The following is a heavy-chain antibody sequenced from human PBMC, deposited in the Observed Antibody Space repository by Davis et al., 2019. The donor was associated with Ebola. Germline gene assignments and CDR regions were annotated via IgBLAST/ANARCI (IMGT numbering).Heavy chain of an antibody. V-gene: IGHV1-18*04. D-gene: IGHD6-6*01. CDR3: ARLALYSSSSGGRYYYYGMDV. Sequence: ASVKVSCKASGYTFTGYYMHWVRQAPGQGLEWMGWISAYNGNTNYAQKLQGRVTMTTDTSTSTAYMELRSLRSDDTAVYYCARLALYSSSSGGRYYYYGMDVWGQGTTVTVSS. CDR2: ISAYNGNT. CDR1: GYTFTGYY. J-gene: IGHJ6*02.